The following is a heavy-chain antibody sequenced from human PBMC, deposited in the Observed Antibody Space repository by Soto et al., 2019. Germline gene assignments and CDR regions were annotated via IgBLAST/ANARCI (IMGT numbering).Heavy chain of an antibody. Sequence: AGGSLRLSCAASGFTFSDAWMSWVRQAPGKGLEWVGLIKKKTDGGTTDYAAPVKGRFTISRDDSKNTVYLQMSSLKTEDTAVYYCRLQCLAWGQGTLVTVSS. D-gene: IGHD6-19*01. CDR3: RLQCLA. J-gene: IGHJ5*02. V-gene: IGHV3-15*01. CDR2: IKKKTDGGTT. CDR1: GFTFSDAW.